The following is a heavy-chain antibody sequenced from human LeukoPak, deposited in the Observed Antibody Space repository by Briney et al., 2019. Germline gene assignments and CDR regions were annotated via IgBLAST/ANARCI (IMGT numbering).Heavy chain of an antibody. CDR3: ASYSSSFRAFDY. V-gene: IGHV1-18*01. CDR1: GYTFTSYG. Sequence: ASVKVSCKASGYTFTSYGISWVRQAPGRGLEWMGWISAYNGNTNYAQKLQGRVTMTTDTSTSTAYMELRSLRSDDTAVYYCASYSSSFRAFDYWGQGTLVTVSS. D-gene: IGHD6-13*01. J-gene: IGHJ4*02. CDR2: ISAYNGNT.